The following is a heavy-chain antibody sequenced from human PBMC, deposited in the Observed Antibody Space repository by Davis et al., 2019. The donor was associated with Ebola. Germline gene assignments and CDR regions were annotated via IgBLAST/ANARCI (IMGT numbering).Heavy chain of an antibody. CDR2: VDWDDYK. CDR3: ARMHGSGASYFES. J-gene: IGHJ4*02. Sequence: SGPTLVKPTQTLTLTCAFSGFSLSASGMRVGWVRQSPGKPLEWLARVDWDDYKFYSTSLKTRLSISKDTSKNQVVLTMANMDPVDTATYYCARMHGSGASYFESWGQGILVTVSS. V-gene: IGHV2-70*04. D-gene: IGHD3-3*01. CDR1: GFSLSASGMR.